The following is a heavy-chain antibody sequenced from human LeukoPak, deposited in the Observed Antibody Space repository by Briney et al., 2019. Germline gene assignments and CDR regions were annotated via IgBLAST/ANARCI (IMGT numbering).Heavy chain of an antibody. CDR2: IYYSGST. CDR1: GGSISSYY. Sequence: SETLSLTCTVSGGSISSYYWSWIRQPPGKGLEWIGYIYYSGSTNYNPSLKSRVTISVDTSKNQFSLKLSSVTAADTAVYYCARAMGWGYEDYYYYGMDVWGQGTTVTVSS. D-gene: IGHD5-12*01. V-gene: IGHV4-59*01. CDR3: ARAMGWGYEDYYYYGMDV. J-gene: IGHJ6*02.